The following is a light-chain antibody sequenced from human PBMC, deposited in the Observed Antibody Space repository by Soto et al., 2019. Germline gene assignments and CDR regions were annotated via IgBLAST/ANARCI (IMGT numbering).Light chain of an antibody. CDR2: GAS. CDR1: QSVSSSH. Sequence: EIVLTQSPGTLSLSPGERATLSCRASQSVSSSHLAWYQQKPGQAPRLFMYGASNRATGIPDRFSGSGSGKDFTLSISRLEPEDFAVYYCQQYGSSPPRTFGQGTKVEMK. V-gene: IGKV3-20*01. J-gene: IGKJ1*01. CDR3: QQYGSSPPRT.